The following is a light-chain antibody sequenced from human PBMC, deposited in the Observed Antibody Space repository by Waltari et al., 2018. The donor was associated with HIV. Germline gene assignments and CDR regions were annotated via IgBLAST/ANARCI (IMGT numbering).Light chain of an antibody. V-gene: IGLV3-19*01. Sequence: SCEVTQDPAVSVALGETVRNKCRRDSHKPYCTNWSEQKAGHAPVVFIYGEKHRPSGIPDRFSGSSSGNTASLTITGAQAEDEADYYCLSRDDSGNLLVFGGGTKLTVL. CDR3: LSRDDSGNLLV. J-gene: IGLJ2*01. CDR2: GEK. CDR1: SHKPYC.